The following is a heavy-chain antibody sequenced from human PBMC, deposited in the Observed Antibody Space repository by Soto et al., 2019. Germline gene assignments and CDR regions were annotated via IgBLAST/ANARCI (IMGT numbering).Heavy chain of an antibody. CDR3: ARGLVLGGDYDLYYCDY. CDR2: MNPNSGNT. D-gene: IGHD4-17*01. J-gene: IGHJ4*02. CDR1: GYTFTSYD. Sequence: QVQLVQSGAEVKKPGASVKVSCKASGYTFTSYDINWVRQATGQGLEWMGWMNPNSGNTGYAQKFQGRVTMTRNTSISTAYMELSSLRSEDTAVYYCARGLVLGGDYDLYYCDYWGQGTLVTVSS. V-gene: IGHV1-8*01.